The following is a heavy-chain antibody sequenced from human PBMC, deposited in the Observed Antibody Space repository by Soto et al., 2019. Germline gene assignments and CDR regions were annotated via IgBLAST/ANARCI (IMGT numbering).Heavy chain of an antibody. CDR3: AREILGYCSCGSCYPHWFDP. CDR1: GYTFTSYG. V-gene: IGHV1-18*01. D-gene: IGHD2-15*01. CDR2: VRAYNGNT. Sequence: QVQLVQSGDEVKKPGASVKVSCKASGYTFTSYGISWVRQAPGQGLEWMGWVRAYNGNTNYAEKLQGRVTMTTDKSTGTAYMEMRSLRSDDTAVYYCAREILGYCSCGSCYPHWFDPWCQGTLITVSS. J-gene: IGHJ5*02.